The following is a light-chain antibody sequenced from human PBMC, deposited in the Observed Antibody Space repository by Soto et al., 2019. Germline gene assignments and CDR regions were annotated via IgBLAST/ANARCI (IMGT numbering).Light chain of an antibody. CDR3: SSYTTSSTLVV. V-gene: IGLV2-14*01. CDR1: SSDVGGYNY. Sequence: QSALTQPASVSGSPGQSITISCTGTSSDVGGYNYVSWYQQHPGKAPKFMIYEVSNRPSGVSNRFSGSKSGNTASLTISGLQAEDEADYYCSSYTTSSTLVVFGGGIKLTVL. CDR2: EVS. J-gene: IGLJ2*01.